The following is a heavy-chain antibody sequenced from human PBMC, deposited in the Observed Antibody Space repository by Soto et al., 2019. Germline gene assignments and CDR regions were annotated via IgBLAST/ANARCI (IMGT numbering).Heavy chain of an antibody. V-gene: IGHV3-30*18. D-gene: IGHD3-22*01. J-gene: IGHJ4*02. Sequence: QVQLVESGGGVVQPGRSLRLSCAASGFTFSSYGMHWVRQASGKGLEWMAVISYDGGDKYYADSLKGRFTISRDNSKNTLYLQMNSLKTEDTAVYYCAKAGHLYLSSGYYLDSWGQGSLVTVSS. CDR2: ISYDGGDK. CDR1: GFTFSSYG. CDR3: AKAGHLYLSSGYYLDS.